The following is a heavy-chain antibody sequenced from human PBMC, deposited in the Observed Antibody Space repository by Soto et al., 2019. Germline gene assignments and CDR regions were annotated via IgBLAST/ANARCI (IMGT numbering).Heavy chain of an antibody. CDR3: VSSETSYNQPDYGMDV. CDR2: IYNGGTT. D-gene: IGHD3-10*01. Sequence: SETLSLTCTVSGGSISSDSYYWSWIRYHPGKGLEWIGYIYNGGTTYYNPSLNSRVTISLDTSKNQFSLKLNGVTAADTAIYYCVSSETSYNQPDYGMDVWGQGTTVTVSS. J-gene: IGHJ6*02. V-gene: IGHV4-31*03. CDR1: GGSISSDSYY.